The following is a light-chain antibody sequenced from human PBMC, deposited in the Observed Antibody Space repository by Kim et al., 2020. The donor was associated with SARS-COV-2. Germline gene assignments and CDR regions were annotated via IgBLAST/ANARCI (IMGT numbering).Light chain of an antibody. J-gene: IGKJ2*01. V-gene: IGKV3D-11*02. CDR3: QQRSNWPVT. Sequence: EIVLTQSPATLSLPPGERATLSCRASQSVSSYLAWYQQKPGQAPRLLIYDASNRATGIPARFSGSGPGTDFTLTISSLEPEDFAVYYCQQRSNWPVTFGQGTKLEI. CDR2: DAS. CDR1: QSVSSY.